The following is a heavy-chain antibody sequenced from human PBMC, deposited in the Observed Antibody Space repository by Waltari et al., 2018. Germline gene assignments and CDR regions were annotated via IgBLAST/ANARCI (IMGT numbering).Heavy chain of an antibody. CDR3: ARGRGYDFWSGYFLDAFDI. CDR2: INHSGST. D-gene: IGHD3-3*01. J-gene: IGHJ3*02. V-gene: IGHV4-34*01. CDR1: GGSFSGYY. Sequence: QVQLQQWGAGLLKPSETLSLTCAVYGGSFSGYYWSWIRQPPGKGLEWIGEINHSGSTNYNPSLKSRVTISVDTSKNQFSLKLSSVTAADTAVYYCARGRGYDFWSGYFLDAFDIWGQGTMVTVSS.